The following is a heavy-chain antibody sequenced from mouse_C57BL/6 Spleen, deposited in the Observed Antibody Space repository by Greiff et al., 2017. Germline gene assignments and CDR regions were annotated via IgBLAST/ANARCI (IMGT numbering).Heavy chain of an antibody. V-gene: IGHV1-66*01. CDR2: IYPGSGNT. D-gene: IGHD1-1*02. Sequence: VKLMESGPELVKPGASVKISCKASGYSFTSYYIHWVKQRPGQGLEWIGWIYPGSGNTKYNEKFKGKATLTADTSSSTAYMQLSSLTSEDSAVYYCARYLYGRYAMDYWGQGTSVTVSS. J-gene: IGHJ4*01. CDR1: GYSFTSYY. CDR3: ARYLYGRYAMDY.